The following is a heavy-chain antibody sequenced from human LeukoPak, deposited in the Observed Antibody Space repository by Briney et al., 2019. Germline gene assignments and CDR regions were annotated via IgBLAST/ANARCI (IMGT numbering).Heavy chain of an antibody. Sequence: GGSLRLSCTASGFTFGDYAMSWVRQAPGKGLEWVGFIRSKAYGGTTECAASVKGRFTISRDDSKSIAYLQMNSLKTEDTAVYYCTRGAHYFDYWGQGTLVTVSS. CDR1: GFTFGDYA. CDR3: TRGAHYFDY. V-gene: IGHV3-49*04. J-gene: IGHJ4*02. CDR2: IRSKAYGGTT.